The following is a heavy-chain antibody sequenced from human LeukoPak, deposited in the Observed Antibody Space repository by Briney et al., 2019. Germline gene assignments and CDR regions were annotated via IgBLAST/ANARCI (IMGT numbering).Heavy chain of an antibody. CDR1: GGSSSSYY. CDR2: ICYSGTT. D-gene: IGHD3-22*01. J-gene: IGHJ3*02. Sequence: SETLSRTCTGSGGSSSSYYWVWIRQPQGMGLKGIVYICYSGTTNSKPSLKSLITISVDTSKNQFSMNMNSVTAADTAVYYCASTNYYDSSGYYTPPYFAFDIWGPGTMVTVSS. CDR3: ASTNYYDSSGYYTPPYFAFDI. V-gene: IGHV4-59*01.